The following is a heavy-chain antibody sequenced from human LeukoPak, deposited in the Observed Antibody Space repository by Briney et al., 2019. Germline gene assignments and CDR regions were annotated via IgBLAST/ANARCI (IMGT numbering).Heavy chain of an antibody. CDR2: ISSSSSYI. Sequence: GGSLRLSCAASGFTFSSYSMNWVRQAPGKGLEWVSSISSSSSYIYYADSVKGRFTISGDNAKNSLYLQMNSLRAEDTAVYYCARGLMGRYYYDSSGLDAFDIWGQGTMVTVSS. J-gene: IGHJ3*02. V-gene: IGHV3-21*01. D-gene: IGHD3-22*01. CDR3: ARGLMGRYYYDSSGLDAFDI. CDR1: GFTFSSYS.